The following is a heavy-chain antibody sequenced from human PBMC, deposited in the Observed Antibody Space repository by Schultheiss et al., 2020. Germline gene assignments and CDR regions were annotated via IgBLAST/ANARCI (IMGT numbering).Heavy chain of an antibody. D-gene: IGHD3-3*01. CDR2: INSDGSST. CDR1: GFTFSNYW. Sequence: GGSLRLSCAASGFTFSNYWMHWVRQAPGKGLVWVAGINSDGSSTSYADSVKGQFTISRDNAKNSLYLQMNTLGAEDTAVYYCARVVLADNFWSGYSPLDYWGQGTLVTVSS. J-gene: IGHJ4*02. CDR3: ARVVLADNFWSGYSPLDY. V-gene: IGHV3-74*01.